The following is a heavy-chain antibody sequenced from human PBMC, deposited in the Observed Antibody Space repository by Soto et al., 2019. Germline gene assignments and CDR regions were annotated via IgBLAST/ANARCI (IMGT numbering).Heavy chain of an antibody. J-gene: IGHJ6*02. CDR2: MYHSGIT. Sequence: SETLSLTCAVSGYSIRSGYFWGWIRQPPGRGLEWIGSMYHSGITYYNLSLKSRVTISVDTSKNQLSLKLSSATAADTAVYYCARSMYSTSAQLYYGMDVWGQGTTVTVSS. D-gene: IGHD6-6*01. CDR1: GYSIRSGYF. CDR3: ARSMYSTSAQLYYGMDV. V-gene: IGHV4-38-2*01.